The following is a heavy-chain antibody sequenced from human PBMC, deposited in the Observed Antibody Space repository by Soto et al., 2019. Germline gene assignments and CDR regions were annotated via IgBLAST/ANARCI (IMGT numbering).Heavy chain of an antibody. D-gene: IGHD6-13*01. CDR3: ARDHLNPPAAGPPPLDY. CDR2: IIPIFGTA. Sequence: QVQLVQSGAEVKKPGSSVKVSCKASGGTFSSYAISWVRQAPGQGLEWMGGIIPIFGTANYAQKFQGRVTITADESTSTAYMELSSLRSEDTAVYYCARDHLNPPAAGPPPLDYWGQGTLVTVSS. J-gene: IGHJ4*02. CDR1: GGTFSSYA. V-gene: IGHV1-69*12.